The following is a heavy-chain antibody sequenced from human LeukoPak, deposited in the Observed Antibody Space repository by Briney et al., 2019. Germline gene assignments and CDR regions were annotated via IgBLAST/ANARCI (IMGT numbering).Heavy chain of an antibody. CDR3: ARERGTVTTLFDY. Sequence: WGSLRLSCAASGFTFSSYSMNWVRQAPGKGLEWVSSISSSSSYIYYADSVKGRFTISRDNAKNSLYLQMNSLRAEDTAVYYCARERGTVTTLFDYWGQGTLVTVSS. J-gene: IGHJ4*02. CDR1: GFTFSSYS. D-gene: IGHD4-17*01. CDR2: ISSSSSYI. V-gene: IGHV3-21*01.